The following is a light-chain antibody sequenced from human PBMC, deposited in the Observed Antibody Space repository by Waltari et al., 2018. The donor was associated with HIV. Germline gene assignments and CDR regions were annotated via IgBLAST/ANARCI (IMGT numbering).Light chain of an antibody. CDR3: QQQSNWPLT. CDR2: DAS. V-gene: IGKV3-11*01. Sequence: EIVLTQSPATLSLSPGERATLSCRASQSVSRYFAWYQQKPGQAPRLLIYDASNRATGIPARFSGSGSGTDFTLTISSLEPEDFALYYCQQQSNWPLTFGRGTNVEIK. J-gene: IGKJ4*01. CDR1: QSVSRY.